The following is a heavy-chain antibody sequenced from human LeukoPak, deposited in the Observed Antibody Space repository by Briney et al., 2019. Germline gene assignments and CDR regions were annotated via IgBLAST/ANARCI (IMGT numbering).Heavy chain of an antibody. CDR3: ARSFIAEAATAYDY. CDR1: GYTFSSFG. D-gene: IGHD6-19*01. J-gene: IGHJ4*02. Sequence: ASVKVSCKAYGYTFSSFGIGWVRQAPGQGPEWMGWIGAFNGNSEYPQKLQDRVTVTIETSTNIAYMELRNLRPDDTAVYYCARSFIAEAATAYDYWGQGTLVIVSS. V-gene: IGHV1-18*01. CDR2: IGAFNGNS.